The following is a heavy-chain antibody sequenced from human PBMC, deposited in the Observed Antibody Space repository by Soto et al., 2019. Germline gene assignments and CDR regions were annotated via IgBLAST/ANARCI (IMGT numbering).Heavy chain of an antibody. CDR1: GFTFSSYS. D-gene: IGHD2-21*02. Sequence: GGSLRLSCAASGFTFSSYSMNWVRQASGKGLEWVSSISSSSSYIYYADSVKGRFTISRDNAKNSLYLQMNSLRAEDTAVYYCERDQGGLPNSFDYWGQGTLVTVSS. CDR3: ERDQGGLPNSFDY. CDR2: ISSSSSYI. V-gene: IGHV3-21*01. J-gene: IGHJ4*02.